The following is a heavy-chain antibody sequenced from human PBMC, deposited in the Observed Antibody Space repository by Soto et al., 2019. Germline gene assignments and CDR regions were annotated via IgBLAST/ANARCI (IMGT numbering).Heavy chain of an antibody. D-gene: IGHD2-2*01. J-gene: IGHJ4*02. Sequence: GGSLRLSCAASGFTFSNFWMSWVRQAPGKGLEWVANINRDGSEEHYVQSVKGRFDISRDNAKKALYLQMNSLRAEDTAVYYCARVEGEDTAVVPGADYFDNWGQGTLVTVSS. CDR1: GFTFSNFW. CDR2: INRDGSEE. CDR3: ARVEGEDTAVVPGADYFDN. V-gene: IGHV3-7*01.